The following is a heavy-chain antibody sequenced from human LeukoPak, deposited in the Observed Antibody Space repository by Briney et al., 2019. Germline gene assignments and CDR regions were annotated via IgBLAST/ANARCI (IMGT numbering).Heavy chain of an antibody. V-gene: IGHV4-34*01. CDR1: GGSFSGYY. D-gene: IGHD5-18*01. Sequence: SETLSLTCAVYGGSFSGYYWSWIRQPPGKGLEWIGEINHSGSTNYNPSLKSRVTISVDTSKNQFSLKLSSVTAADTAVYYCARGAAMFSYWGQGTLVTVSS. J-gene: IGHJ4*02. CDR2: INHSGST. CDR3: ARGAAMFSY.